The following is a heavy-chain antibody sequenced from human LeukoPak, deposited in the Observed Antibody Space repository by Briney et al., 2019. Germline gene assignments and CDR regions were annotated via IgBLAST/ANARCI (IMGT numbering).Heavy chain of an antibody. V-gene: IGHV4-34*01. Sequence: SETLSLTCAVYGGSFSGYYWSWIRQPPGKGLEWIGEIYHSGSTNYNPSLKSRVTISVDKSKNQFSLKLSSVTAADTAVYYCARAGYYDSSGYYDAFDIWGQGTMVTVSS. CDR2: IYHSGST. CDR1: GGSFSGYY. D-gene: IGHD3-22*01. CDR3: ARAGYYDSSGYYDAFDI. J-gene: IGHJ3*02.